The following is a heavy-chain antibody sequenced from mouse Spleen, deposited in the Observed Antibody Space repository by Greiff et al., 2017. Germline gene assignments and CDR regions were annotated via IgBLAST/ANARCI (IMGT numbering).Heavy chain of an antibody. V-gene: IGHV1-59*01. CDR3: AGGYYGSSSWFAY. D-gene: IGHD1-1*01. J-gene: IGHJ3*01. Sequence: VQLQQPGAELVRPGTSVKLSCKASGYTFTSYWMHWVKQRPGQGLEWIGVIDPSDSYTNYNQKFKGKATLTVDTSSSTAYMQLSSLTSEDSAVYYCAGGYYGSSSWFAYWGQGTLVTVSA. CDR1: GYTFTSYW. CDR2: IDPSDSYT.